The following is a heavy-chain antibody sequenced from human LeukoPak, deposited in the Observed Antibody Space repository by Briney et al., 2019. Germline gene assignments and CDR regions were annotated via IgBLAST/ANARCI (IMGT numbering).Heavy chain of an antibody. V-gene: IGHV3-53*04. CDR1: GFSLSSNY. CDR3: ARERGGVAARGYYGMDV. J-gene: IGHJ6*02. D-gene: IGHD6-6*01. CDR2: IYSGGST. Sequence: GGSLRLSCAASGFSLSSNYMTWVRQAPGKGLEWVSVIYSGGSTYYADSVKGRFPISRHNSKNTLYLQMNSLRSEDTAVYYCARERGGVAARGYYGMDVWGQGTTVTVSS.